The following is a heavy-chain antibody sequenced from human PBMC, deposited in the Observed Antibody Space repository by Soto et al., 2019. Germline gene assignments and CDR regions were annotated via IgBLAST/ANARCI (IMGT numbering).Heavy chain of an antibody. Sequence: VQLLESGGGLVQPGGSLSLSCEASGFTFSNYAMAWVRQTPGEGPEWVSTIGGGDDIFYAESVQGRFIISRDDSRSTMYLQMDNLRVEDTAIYFCAKDSISYNGIYDAFDVWGQGTVVTVSS. D-gene: IGHD3-3*02. CDR3: AKDSISYNGIYDAFDV. V-gene: IGHV3-23*01. CDR1: GFTFSNYA. J-gene: IGHJ3*01. CDR2: IGGGDDI.